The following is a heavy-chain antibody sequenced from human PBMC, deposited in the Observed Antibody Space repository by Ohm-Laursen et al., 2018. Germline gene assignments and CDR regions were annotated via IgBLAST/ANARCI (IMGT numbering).Heavy chain of an antibody. CDR1: GFTFSSYA. CDR2: ISPTGNTM. D-gene: IGHD5-18*01. CDR3: ASAYSYSTPHYLDY. V-gene: IGHV3-48*01. J-gene: IGHJ4*02. Sequence: GSLRLSCAASGFTFSSYAMSWVRQAPGKGLEWVAYISPTGNTMYYADSVKGRLTISRDNAKDTLYLQMNSLRAEDTAVYYCASAYSYSTPHYLDYWGQGTLVTVSS.